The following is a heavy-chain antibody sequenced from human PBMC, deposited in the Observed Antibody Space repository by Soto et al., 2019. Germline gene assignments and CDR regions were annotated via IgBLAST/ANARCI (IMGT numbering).Heavy chain of an antibody. V-gene: IGHV1-24*01. D-gene: IGHD3-3*01. CDR2: FDPEDGET. CDR1: GYTLTELS. Sequence: ASVKVSCKVSGYTLTELSMHWVRQAPGKGLEWMGGFDPEDGETIYAQKFQGRVTMTEDTSTDTAYMELSSLRSEDTAVYYCARSYDFWSGYSDNWFDPWVQGTLVTVSS. CDR3: ARSYDFWSGYSDNWFDP. J-gene: IGHJ5*02.